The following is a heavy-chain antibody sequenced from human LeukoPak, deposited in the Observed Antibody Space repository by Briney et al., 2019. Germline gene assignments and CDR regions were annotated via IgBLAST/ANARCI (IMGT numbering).Heavy chain of an antibody. CDR3: ARGAAGQRGFDY. V-gene: IGHV3-20*04. Sequence: GGSLRLSCAASGFTFDDYGMSWVRQAPGKGLEWVSGINWNGGSTRYPDSVKGRFTISRDNAKNSLYLQMNSLRAEDTALYYCARGAAGQRGFDYWGQGTLVTVSS. CDR1: GFTFDDYG. J-gene: IGHJ4*02. CDR2: INWNGGST. D-gene: IGHD4/OR15-4a*01.